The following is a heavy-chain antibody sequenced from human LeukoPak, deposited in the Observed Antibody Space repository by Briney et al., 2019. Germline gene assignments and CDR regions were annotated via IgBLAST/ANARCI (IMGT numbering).Heavy chain of an antibody. Sequence: GGSLRLSCATSGFTFNEHYLGWVRQAPGKGLEWVGRTKNRANSYTTEYAASVKGRFTISRDNAKNSLYLQMNSLRAEDTALYYCAKDKDGSTGNNFDYWGQGTLVTVSS. D-gene: IGHD5/OR15-5a*01. V-gene: IGHV3-72*01. J-gene: IGHJ4*02. CDR1: GFTFNEHY. CDR2: TKNRANSYTT. CDR3: AKDKDGSTGNNFDY.